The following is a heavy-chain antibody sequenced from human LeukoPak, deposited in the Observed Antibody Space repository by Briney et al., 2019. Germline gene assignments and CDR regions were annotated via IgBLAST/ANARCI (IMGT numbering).Heavy chain of an antibody. CDR1: GYTFTGYY. CDR2: INPNSGGT. D-gene: IGHD3-3*01. Sequence: GASVTVSCKASGYTFTGYYMHWVRQAPGQGLEWMGWINPNSGGTNYAQKFQGRVTITRNTSISTAYMELSSLRSEDTAVYYCARGRAPTEWDYWGQGTLVTVSS. V-gene: IGHV1-2*02. CDR3: ARGRAPTEWDY. J-gene: IGHJ4*02.